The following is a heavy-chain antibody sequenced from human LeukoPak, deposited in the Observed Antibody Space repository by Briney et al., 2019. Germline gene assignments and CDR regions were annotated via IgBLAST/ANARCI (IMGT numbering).Heavy chain of an antibody. Sequence: GGSLRLSCAASGFTFSDYYMSWIRQAPGKGLEWVSYISSSGSTICYADSVKGRFTTSRDNSKNTLYLQMNSLRAEDTAVYYCAKGGPHYGSGSYYAFDYWGQGTLVTVSS. D-gene: IGHD3-10*01. CDR1: GFTFSDYY. V-gene: IGHV3-11*04. J-gene: IGHJ4*02. CDR3: AKGGPHYGSGSYYAFDY. CDR2: ISSSGSTI.